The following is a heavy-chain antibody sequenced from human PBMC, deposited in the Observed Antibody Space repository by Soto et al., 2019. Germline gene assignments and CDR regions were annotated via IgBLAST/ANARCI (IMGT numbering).Heavy chain of an antibody. D-gene: IGHD3-3*01. J-gene: IGHJ4*02. Sequence: QVQLVESGGGVVQPGRSLRLSCAASGFTFSSYGMHWVRQAPGKGLEWVAVIWYDGSNKYYADSVKGRFTISRDNSKNTRYLQMNSLRAEDTAVYYCARDQAKYDFWSGYSHFDYWGQGTLVTVSS. CDR2: IWYDGSNK. V-gene: IGHV3-33*01. CDR1: GFTFSSYG. CDR3: ARDQAKYDFWSGYSHFDY.